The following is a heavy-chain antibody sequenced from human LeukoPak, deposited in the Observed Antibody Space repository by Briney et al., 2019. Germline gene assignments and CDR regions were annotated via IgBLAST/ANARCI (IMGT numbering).Heavy chain of an antibody. V-gene: IGHV3-23*01. J-gene: IGHJ4*02. CDR3: AKKRNCSGRSCSGIFDY. CDR2: ISGSGGST. D-gene: IGHD2-15*01. Sequence: AGGSLRLSCAASGFTFSSYAMSWVRQAPGKGLEWVSAISGSGGSTYYADSVKGRFTISRDNSKNTLYLQMNSLRAEDTAVYYCAKKRNCSGRSCSGIFDYWRQGTLVTVSA. CDR1: GFTFSSYA.